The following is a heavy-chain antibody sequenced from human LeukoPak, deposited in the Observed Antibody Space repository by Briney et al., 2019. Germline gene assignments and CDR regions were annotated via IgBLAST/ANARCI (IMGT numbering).Heavy chain of an antibody. CDR2: ISAYNGNT. J-gene: IGHJ4*02. CDR1: GYTFTSYG. CDR3: ARSRVYYGSGSYYNFDY. D-gene: IGHD3-10*01. V-gene: IGHV1-18*01. Sequence: GASVKVSCKASGYTFTSYGISWVRQAPGQGLEWMGRISAYNGNTNYAQKLQGRVTMTTDKSTSTAYMELSSLRSEDTAVYYCARSRVYYGSGSYYNFDYWGQGTLVTVSS.